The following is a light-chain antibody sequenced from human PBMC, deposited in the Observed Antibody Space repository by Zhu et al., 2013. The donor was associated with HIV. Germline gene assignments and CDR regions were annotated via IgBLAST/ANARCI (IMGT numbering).Light chain of an antibody. Sequence: QSALTQPAAVSGSPGQSITISCTGTNSDIADDNYVSWYQQHPGQAPKLLIYEVSHRLSGISDRFSGSKSATTASLTISGLQAEDEAVYYCGSYTTPTTAMFGGGTYLTVL. J-gene: IGLJ3*02. V-gene: IGLV2-14*01. CDR1: NSDIADDNY. CDR3: GSYTTPTTAM. CDR2: EVS.